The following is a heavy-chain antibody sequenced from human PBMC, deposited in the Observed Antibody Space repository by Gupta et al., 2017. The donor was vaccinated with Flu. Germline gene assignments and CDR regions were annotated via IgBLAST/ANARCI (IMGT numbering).Heavy chain of an antibody. CDR1: GFPFSTHA. V-gene: IGHV3-23*01. J-gene: IGHJ3*01. CDR3: AKDDVAVVGSLVGNAFDV. Sequence: EVQLLESGGGLVQPGGSLKLSCVASGFPFSTHAMNWVRLPPGKGLEWVAAISDGGYTPSYSDSVKVRFAISRDNSKNTLYLHLNRLRADDTAVYYCAKDDVAVVGSLVGNAFDVWGPGTVVTVSS. CDR2: ISDGGYTP. D-gene: IGHD2-8*02.